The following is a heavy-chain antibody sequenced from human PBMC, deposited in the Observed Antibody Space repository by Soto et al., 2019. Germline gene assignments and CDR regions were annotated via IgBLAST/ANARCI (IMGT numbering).Heavy chain of an antibody. CDR3: ARGPSGDKVDY. CDR2: IYNSGST. CDR1: GCSINNNGYF. J-gene: IGHJ4*02. V-gene: IGHV4-30-4*01. Sequence: QVQLQESGPGVVEPSQTLSLTCTVSGCSINNNGYFWRWIRQPPGSGLEWIGHIYNSGSTYSNPSLKSRLTISVDTSKNQLSLKLSSVTAADTAVYYCARGPSGDKVDYWGQGTLVTVSS. D-gene: IGHD1-26*01.